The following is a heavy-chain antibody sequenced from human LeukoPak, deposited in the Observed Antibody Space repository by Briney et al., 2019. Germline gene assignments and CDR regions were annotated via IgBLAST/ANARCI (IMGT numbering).Heavy chain of an antibody. D-gene: IGHD6-13*01. Sequence: PGGSLRLSCAASGFTFSSYGMHWVRQAPGKGLEWVAVIWYDGSNKYYADSVKGRFTISRDNSKNTLYLQMSSLRAEDTAVYYCARDQAAAGNYFDYWGQGTLVTVSS. CDR1: GFTFSSYG. CDR2: IWYDGSNK. V-gene: IGHV3-33*01. J-gene: IGHJ4*02. CDR3: ARDQAAAGNYFDY.